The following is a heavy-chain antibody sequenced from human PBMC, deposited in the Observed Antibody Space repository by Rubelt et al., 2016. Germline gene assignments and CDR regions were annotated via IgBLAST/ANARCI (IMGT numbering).Heavy chain of an antibody. D-gene: IGHD6-6*01. CDR2: IYYSGGT. J-gene: IGHJ5*02. CDR3: ARAEYSSSGNWFDP. CDR1: GGSISSYY. Sequence: QVQLQESGPGLVKPSETLSLTCTVSGGSISSYYWSWIRQPPGKGLEWIGYIYYSGGTNYNPSLKSVVTISVDTSKNQFSLKLSSVTAADTAVYYCARAEYSSSGNWFDPWGQGTLVTVSS. V-gene: IGHV4-59*08.